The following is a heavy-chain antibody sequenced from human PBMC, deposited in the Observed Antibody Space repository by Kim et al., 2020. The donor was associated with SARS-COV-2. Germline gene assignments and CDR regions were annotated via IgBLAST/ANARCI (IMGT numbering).Heavy chain of an antibody. Sequence: KGRFTISRDNAKNTLYLQMNSLRAEDTAVYYCAKFSTDGDYVYYYYGMDVWGQGTTVTVSS. D-gene: IGHD4-17*01. CDR3: AKFSTDGDYVYYYYGMDV. V-gene: IGHV3-23*01. J-gene: IGHJ6*02.